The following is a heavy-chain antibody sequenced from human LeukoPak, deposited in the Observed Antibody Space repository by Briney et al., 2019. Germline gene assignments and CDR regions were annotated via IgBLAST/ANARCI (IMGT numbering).Heavy chain of an antibody. CDR1: GXSISGSTYY. V-gene: IGHV4-39*01. CDR3: AKHEGCSTTSCTGDWFDP. J-gene: IGHJ5*02. Sequence: PSETLSLTWTVSGXSISGSTYYWGWIRQPPGKGLECIGSVYYSGTAYYNPSLKSRGTISVDTSKNRFSLKLSSVTAADTAVYYCAKHEGCSTTSCTGDWFDPWGQGTLVTVSS. D-gene: IGHD2-2*01. CDR2: VYYSGTA.